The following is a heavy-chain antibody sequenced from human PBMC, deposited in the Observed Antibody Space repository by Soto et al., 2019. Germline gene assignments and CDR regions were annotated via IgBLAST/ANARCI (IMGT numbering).Heavy chain of an antibody. D-gene: IGHD3-3*01. V-gene: IGHV4-31*03. CDR2: IYYSGST. Sequence: SETLSLTCTVSGGSINSGGYYWSWIRQHPGKGLEWIGYIYYSGSTYYNPSLKSRVTISVDTSKNQFSLKLSSVTAADTAVYYCARGHNFWSGYYTYYFDYWGQGTLVTVSS. J-gene: IGHJ4*02. CDR1: GGSINSGGYY. CDR3: ARGHNFWSGYYTYYFDY.